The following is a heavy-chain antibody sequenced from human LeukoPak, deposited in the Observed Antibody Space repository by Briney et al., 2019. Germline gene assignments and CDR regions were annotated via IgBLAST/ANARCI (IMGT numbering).Heavy chain of an antibody. Sequence: SVKVSCKASGGTFSSYAISWVRQAPGQGLEWMGRIIPILGIANYAQKFQGRVTITADKSTSTAYMELSSLRFEDTAVYYCARDLGGRYYDSSGYNDYWGQGTLVTVSS. CDR2: IIPILGIA. D-gene: IGHD3-22*01. V-gene: IGHV1-69*04. CDR1: GGTFSSYA. J-gene: IGHJ4*02. CDR3: ARDLGGRYYDSSGYNDY.